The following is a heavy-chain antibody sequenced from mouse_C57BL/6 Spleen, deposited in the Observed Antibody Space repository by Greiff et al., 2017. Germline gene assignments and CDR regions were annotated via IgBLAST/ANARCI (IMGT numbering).Heavy chain of an antibody. CDR3: ARGGLGGGYFDY. CDR1: GYAFSSSW. CDR2: IYPGDGDT. V-gene: IGHV1-82*01. J-gene: IGHJ2*01. D-gene: IGHD3-1*01. Sequence: VQLQQSGAELVKPGASVKISCKASGYAFSSSWMNWVKQRPGKGLEWIGRIYPGDGDTNYNGKFKGKATLTADKSSSTAYMQLSSLTSEDSAVYFCARGGLGGGYFDYWGQGTTLTVSS.